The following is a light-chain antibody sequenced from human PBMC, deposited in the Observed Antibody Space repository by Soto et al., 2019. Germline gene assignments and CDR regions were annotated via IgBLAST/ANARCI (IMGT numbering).Light chain of an antibody. CDR3: QTWGTGIRV. J-gene: IGLJ1*01. Sequence: HLVLTHPPSASASLGASVKLTCTLSSGHSSYAIAWHQQQPEKGPRYLMKLNSDGSHSKGDGIPDRFSGSSSGAERYLTISSLQSEDEADYYCQTWGTGIRVFGTGTKLTVL. V-gene: IGLV4-69*01. CDR2: LNSDGSH. CDR1: SGHSSYA.